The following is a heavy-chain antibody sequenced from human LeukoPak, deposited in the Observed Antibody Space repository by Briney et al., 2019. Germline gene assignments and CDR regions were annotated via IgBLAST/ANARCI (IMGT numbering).Heavy chain of an antibody. D-gene: IGHD5-18*01. Sequence: SETLSLTCTVSGGSISSSSYYWGWIRQPPGKGLEWIGGIYYSGSTYYNPSLKSRVTISVDTSKNQFSLKLSSVTAADTAVYYCARHGYSYGLYYFDYWGQGTLVTVSS. J-gene: IGHJ4*02. V-gene: IGHV4-39*01. CDR2: IYYSGST. CDR1: GGSISSSSYY. CDR3: ARHGYSYGLYYFDY.